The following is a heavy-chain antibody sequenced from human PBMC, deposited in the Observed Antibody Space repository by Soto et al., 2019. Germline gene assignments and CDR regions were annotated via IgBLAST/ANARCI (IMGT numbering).Heavy chain of an antibody. CDR1: GYTFTGYY. D-gene: IGHD6-6*01. CDR2: INPNSGGT. Sequence: ASVKVSCKASGYTFTGYYMHWVRQAPGQGLEGMGWINPNSGGTNYAQKFQGWVTMTRDTSISTAYMELSRLRSDDTAVYYCARTVASEYSSTNYYYYGMDVWGQGTTVTVSS. V-gene: IGHV1-2*04. J-gene: IGHJ6*02. CDR3: ARTVASEYSSTNYYYYGMDV.